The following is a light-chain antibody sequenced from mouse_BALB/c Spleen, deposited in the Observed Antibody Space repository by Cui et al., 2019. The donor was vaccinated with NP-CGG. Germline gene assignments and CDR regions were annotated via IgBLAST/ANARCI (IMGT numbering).Light chain of an antibody. CDR3: ALCYSNHWV. J-gene: IGLJ1*01. CDR1: TGAVTTSNY. CDR2: GTN. Sequence: QAVVTQASALPTSPGETVTLPCRSSTGAVTTSNYANWVQEKPDHLFTGLIGGTNNRAPGVPARFSGSLIGDKAALTITGAQTEDEAIYFCALCYSNHWVFGGGTKLTVL. V-gene: IGLV1*01.